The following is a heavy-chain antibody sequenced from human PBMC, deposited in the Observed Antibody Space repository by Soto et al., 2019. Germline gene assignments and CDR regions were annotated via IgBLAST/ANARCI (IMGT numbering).Heavy chain of an antibody. Sequence: EVQLLESGGGLVQPGGSLRLSCAASGFTFSSYAMSWVRQAPGKGLEWVSAISGSGGSTYYADSVKGRFTISRDNSKNPLYLQMNSLRAEDTAVYYCAKGRAGYSSGFGYWGQGTLVTVSS. J-gene: IGHJ4*02. CDR2: ISGSGGST. CDR3: AKGRAGYSSGFGY. D-gene: IGHD6-19*01. CDR1: GFTFSSYA. V-gene: IGHV3-23*01.